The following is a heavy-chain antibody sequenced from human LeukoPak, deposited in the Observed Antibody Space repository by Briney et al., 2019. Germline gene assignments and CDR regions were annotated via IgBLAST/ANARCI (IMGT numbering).Heavy chain of an antibody. D-gene: IGHD6-13*01. CDR1: GGFITIYY. CDR3: ARKAAASIHPLYNWCDP. J-gene: IGHJ5*02. V-gene: IGHV4-59*01. Sequence: KSSETLSLTCTVSGGFITIYYWSWIRQPPGKGLEWIGYIYYTGSPNYNPPLRSRVTISVDTSKNHLSLKRTSVNPANPPLYYCARKAAASIHPLYNWCDPWGQGTLVTVSA. CDR2: IYYTGSP.